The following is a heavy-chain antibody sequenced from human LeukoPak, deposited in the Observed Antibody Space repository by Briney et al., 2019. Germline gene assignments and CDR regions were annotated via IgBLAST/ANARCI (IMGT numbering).Heavy chain of an antibody. J-gene: IGHJ4*02. D-gene: IGHD2-2*01. V-gene: IGHV3-23*01. CDR2: ISGSGGST. Sequence: GGSLRLSCAASGFTFSSYAMSWVRQAPGKGLEWVSAISGSGGSTYYADSVKGRFTISRDNSKNTLYLQMNSLRAEDTAVYYCAKVTALIVVVPAAFDYWGRGTLVTVSS. CDR1: GFTFSSYA. CDR3: AKVTALIVVVPAAFDY.